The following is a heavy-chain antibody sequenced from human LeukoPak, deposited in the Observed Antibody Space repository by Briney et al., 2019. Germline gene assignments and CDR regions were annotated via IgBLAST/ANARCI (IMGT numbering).Heavy chain of an antibody. CDR1: GGSFSGYY. J-gene: IGHJ4*02. CDR3: AGLSWRYDFWSGRPGYFDY. CDR2: INHSGST. Sequence: SETLSLTCAVYGGSFSGYYWSWIRQPPGKGLEWIGEINHSGSTNYNPSLKSRVTISVDTSKNQFSLKLSSVTAADTAVYYCAGLSWRYDFWSGRPGYFDYWGQGTLVTVSS. D-gene: IGHD3-3*01. V-gene: IGHV4-34*01.